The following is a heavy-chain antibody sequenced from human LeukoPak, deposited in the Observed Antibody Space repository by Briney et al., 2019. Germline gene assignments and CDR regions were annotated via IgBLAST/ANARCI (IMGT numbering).Heavy chain of an antibody. V-gene: IGHV1-8*03. CDR2: MNPNSGNT. CDR1: GYTFTSYD. Sequence: ASVKVSCKASGYTFTSYDINWVRQATGQGLEWMGWMNPNSGNTGYAQKFQGRVTITRNTSISTAYMELSSLRSEDTAVYYCARGAFLVYYFDYWGQGTLVTVSS. D-gene: IGHD2/OR15-2a*01. J-gene: IGHJ4*02. CDR3: ARGAFLVYYFDY.